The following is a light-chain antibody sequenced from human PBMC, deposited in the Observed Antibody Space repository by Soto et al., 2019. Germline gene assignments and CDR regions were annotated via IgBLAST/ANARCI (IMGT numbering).Light chain of an antibody. CDR2: KIS. J-gene: IGKJ2*01. CDR3: MQGNQFPDT. CDR1: QSLVHSNGYTY. Sequence: DIVMTQTPLSSPVTLGQPASISCKSSQSLVHSNGYTYLSWVQQRPGQPPRPLIYKISNRFSGVPDRFSGRGGGKEFTLIISRVEAEGCGVYYCMQGNQFPDTFCQGTKLEIK. V-gene: IGKV2-24*01.